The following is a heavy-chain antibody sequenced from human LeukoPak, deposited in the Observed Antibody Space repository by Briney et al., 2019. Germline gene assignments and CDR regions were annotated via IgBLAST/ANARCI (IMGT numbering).Heavy chain of an antibody. Sequence: SETLSLTCTVSGGSISTCSWSWIRQPPGKGLEWIGSIYDSGTTNYNPSLKSRVTISEDTSKNQFSLNLSSVTAADTAVYYCATRMTTVDYWGQGTLVTVSS. CDR1: GGSISTCS. CDR3: ATRMTTVDY. J-gene: IGHJ4*02. V-gene: IGHV4-59*08. D-gene: IGHD4-17*01. CDR2: IYDSGTT.